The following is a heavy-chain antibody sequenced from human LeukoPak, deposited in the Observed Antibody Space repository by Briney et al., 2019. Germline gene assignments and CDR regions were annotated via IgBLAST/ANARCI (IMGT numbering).Heavy chain of an antibody. CDR1: GGSFSGYY. V-gene: IGHV4-34*01. Sequence: PSETLSLTCAVYGGSFSGYYWSWIRQSPGKGLEWIGEINHSGSTNYNPSLKSRVTISVDTSKNQFSLKLSSVTAADTAVYYCARGPRRGGYGQYDYWGQGTLVTVSS. CDR2: INHSGST. D-gene: IGHD5-24*01. CDR3: ARGPRRGGYGQYDY. J-gene: IGHJ4*02.